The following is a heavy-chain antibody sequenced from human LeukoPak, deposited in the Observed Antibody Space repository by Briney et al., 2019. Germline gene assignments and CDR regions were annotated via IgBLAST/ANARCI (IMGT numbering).Heavy chain of an antibody. Sequence: GGSLRLSCAASGFTFSSSAMSWVRQAPGKGLEWVSGISGSGGTTHYADSVKGRFTISRDNSKNTLYLQVNSLRAEDTAVYYCARDKIVGATHLDYWGQGTLVTVSS. CDR1: GFTFSSSA. D-gene: IGHD1-26*01. CDR2: ISGSGGTT. V-gene: IGHV3-23*01. CDR3: ARDKIVGATHLDY. J-gene: IGHJ4*02.